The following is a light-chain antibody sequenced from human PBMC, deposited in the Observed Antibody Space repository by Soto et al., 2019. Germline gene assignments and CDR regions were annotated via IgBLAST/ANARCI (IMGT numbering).Light chain of an antibody. Sequence: SVLTQPPSVPRPPGQRVIISSPGGSSSLGAAFDVHWYQQLPATASKLIIFANINRPSGVPDRFSGSKSGASASLAITGLQAEDEADYYCQSYDSSLSGSYVFGTGTTVTGL. CDR3: QSYDSSLSGSYV. CDR1: SSSLGAAFD. J-gene: IGLJ1*01. CDR2: ANI. V-gene: IGLV1-40*01.